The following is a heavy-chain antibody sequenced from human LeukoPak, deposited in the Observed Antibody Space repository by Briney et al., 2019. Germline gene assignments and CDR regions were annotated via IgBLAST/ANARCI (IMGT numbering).Heavy chain of an antibody. D-gene: IGHD4-11*01. CDR3: AKVAQRGFDYSNSLEH. Sequence: PGGSLRLSCEASGFTFSHFGMHWVRQAPGKGLEWVAVIWSDATNEYYADSVKGRFTISRDNFKKTVSLQMNSLRAEDTAVYYCAKVAQRGFDYSNSLEHWGQGSLVTVSS. CDR1: GFTFSHFG. J-gene: IGHJ4*02. CDR2: IWSDATNE. V-gene: IGHV3-33*06.